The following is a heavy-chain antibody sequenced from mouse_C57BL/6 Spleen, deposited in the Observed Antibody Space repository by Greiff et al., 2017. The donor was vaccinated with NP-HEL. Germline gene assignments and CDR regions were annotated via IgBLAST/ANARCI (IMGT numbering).Heavy chain of an antibody. J-gene: IGHJ2*01. V-gene: IGHV1-59*01. D-gene: IGHD1-1*01. Sequence: QVQLQQPGAELVRPGTSVKLSCKASGYTFTSYWMHWVKQRPGQGLEWIGVIDPSDSYTNYNQKFKGKATLTVDTSSSTAYMQLSSLTSEDSAVYYGARTGITTVVADYFDYWGQGTTLTVSS. CDR2: IDPSDSYT. CDR3: ARTGITTVVADYFDY. CDR1: GYTFTSYW.